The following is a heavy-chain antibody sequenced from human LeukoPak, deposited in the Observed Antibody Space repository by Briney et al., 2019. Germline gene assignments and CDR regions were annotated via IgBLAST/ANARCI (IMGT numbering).Heavy chain of an antibody. D-gene: IGHD6-19*01. Sequence: PSETLSLTCTVSGGSISSYYWSWIRQPPGKGLEWIGYIYYSGSTYYNPSLKSRVTISVDTSKNQFSLKLSSVTAADTAVYYCARHAEPKKYSSGWYGGLDYWGQGTLVTVSS. J-gene: IGHJ4*02. CDR1: GGSISSYY. V-gene: IGHV4-59*08. CDR3: ARHAEPKKYSSGWYGGLDY. CDR2: IYYSGST.